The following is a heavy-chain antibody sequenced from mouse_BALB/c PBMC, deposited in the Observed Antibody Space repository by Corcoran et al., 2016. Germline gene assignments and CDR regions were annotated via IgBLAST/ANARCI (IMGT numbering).Heavy chain of an antibody. CDR2: TDPANGNT. CDR3: ARWDWYFDV. Sequence: EVQLQQSGAELVKPGASVKLSCTASGFNIKDTYMHWVKQRPEQGLEWIGRTDPANGNTKYDPKFQGKATITADTSSNTAYLQLSSLTSEDTVVYYCARWDWYFDVWGAGTTVTVSS. CDR1: GFNIKDTY. J-gene: IGHJ1*01. V-gene: IGHV14-3*02.